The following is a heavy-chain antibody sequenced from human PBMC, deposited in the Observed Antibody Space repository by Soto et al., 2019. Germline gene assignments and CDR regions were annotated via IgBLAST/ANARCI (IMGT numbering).Heavy chain of an antibody. CDR3: ARVATGSYDWFDP. V-gene: IGHV3-74*01. J-gene: IGHJ5*02. CDR1: KFSFSGYW. D-gene: IGHD1-26*01. Sequence: HPGGSLRLSCAASKFSFSGYWMHWVRQAPGKGLMWVSRINSDGSVTTYADSVKGRFTISRDNAKNTVFLQISSLRAEDTAVYYCARVATGSYDWFDPWGQGTLVTVSS. CDR2: INSDGSVT.